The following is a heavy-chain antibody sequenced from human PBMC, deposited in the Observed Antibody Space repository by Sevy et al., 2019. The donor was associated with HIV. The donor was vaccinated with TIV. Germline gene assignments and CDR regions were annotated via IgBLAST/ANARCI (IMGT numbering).Heavy chain of an antibody. J-gene: IGHJ6*02. D-gene: IGHD2-2*02. V-gene: IGHV3-21*01. CDR2: ISSSSTYI. Sequence: GGSLRLSCAASGFTFNTNSMNWVRQAPGKGLELVSSISSSSTYIYYADSVKGRFTISRDNAKNSLYLQMNSLRAEDTAVYYCSRDLVLPTTIDYFYYGMDVWGQGTTVTVSS. CDR1: GFTFNTNS. CDR3: SRDLVLPTTIDYFYYGMDV.